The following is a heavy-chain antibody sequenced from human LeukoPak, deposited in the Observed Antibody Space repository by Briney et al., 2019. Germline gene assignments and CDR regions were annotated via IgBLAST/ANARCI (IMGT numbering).Heavy chain of an antibody. CDR1: GYSISSGYY. CDR2: IYHSGST. J-gene: IGHJ5*02. D-gene: IGHD3/OR15-3a*01. CDR3: ARDFGTGTDFNWFDP. V-gene: IGHV4-38-2*02. Sequence: KSSETQSLTCTVSGYSISSGYYWGWIRQPPGKGLEWIGSIYHSGSTYYNSSLKSRVTISVDTSKNQFSLKLSSVTAADTAVYYCARDFGTGTDFNWFDPWGQGTLVTVSS.